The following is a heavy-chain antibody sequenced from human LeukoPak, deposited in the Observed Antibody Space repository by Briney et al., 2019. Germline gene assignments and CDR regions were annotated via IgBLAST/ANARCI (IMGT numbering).Heavy chain of an antibody. CDR3: ARFTTGTTGAFDI. CDR2: INPNSGGT. V-gene: IGHV1-2*02. J-gene: IGHJ3*02. Sequence: ASVKVSCKASGYTFTGYYMHWVRQASGQGLEWMGWINPNSGGTNYAQKFQGRVTMTRDTSISTAYMELSRLRSDDTAVYYCARFTTGTTGAFDIWGQGTMVTVSS. CDR1: GYTFTGYY. D-gene: IGHD1-1*01.